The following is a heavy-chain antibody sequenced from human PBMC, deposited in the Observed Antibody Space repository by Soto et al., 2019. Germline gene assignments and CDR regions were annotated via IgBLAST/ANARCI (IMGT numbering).Heavy chain of an antibody. CDR1: GGSISTSH. Sequence: PSETLSLTCPVPGGSISTSHWRWIRHPPGEGLEWIGDIYYTGSTKYNPSLKSRVTISVDTSKNQFSLKLSSVTAADTAVYYCARYCSSTSCYARSYYFDYWGQGNLVTVSS. J-gene: IGHJ4*02. D-gene: IGHD2-2*01. CDR3: ARYCSSTSCYARSYYFDY. CDR2: IYYTGST. V-gene: IGHV4-59*08.